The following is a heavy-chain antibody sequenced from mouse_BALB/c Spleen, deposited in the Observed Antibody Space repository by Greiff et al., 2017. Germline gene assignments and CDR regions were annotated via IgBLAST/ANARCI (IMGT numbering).Heavy chain of an antibody. CDR3: ARDRSYYDYPWFAY. CDR1: GFTFSDYY. CDR2: ISDGGSYT. V-gene: IGHV5-4*02. Sequence: EVKLVESGGGLVKPGGSLKLSCAASGFTFSDYYMYWVRQTPEKRLEWVATISDGGSYTYYPDRVKGRFTISRDNAKNNLYLQMSSLKSEDTAMYYCARDRSYYDYPWFAYWGQGTLVTVSA. J-gene: IGHJ3*01. D-gene: IGHD2-4*01.